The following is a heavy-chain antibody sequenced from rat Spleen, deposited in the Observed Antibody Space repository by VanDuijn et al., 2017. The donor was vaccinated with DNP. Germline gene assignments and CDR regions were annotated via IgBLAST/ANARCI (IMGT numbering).Heavy chain of an antibody. CDR3: ARGALFSF. J-gene: IGHJ2*01. V-gene: IGHV5-62*01. CDR1: GFTFSSFG. D-gene: IGHD3-1*01. CDR2: ISSSSGT. Sequence: AVQLVESGGGLVQPGKSLKLSCSASGFTFSSFGMHWVRQVPGKGLDWVAYISSSSGTVYADAVKERFTISRDKAKNTLYLQLNSLKSEDTAIYYCARGALFSFWGQGVMVTVSS.